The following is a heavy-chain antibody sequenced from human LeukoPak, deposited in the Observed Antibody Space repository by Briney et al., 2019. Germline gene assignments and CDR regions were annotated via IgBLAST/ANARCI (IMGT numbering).Heavy chain of an antibody. D-gene: IGHD1-1*01. CDR1: GFTFSSYW. CDR2: INQDGGEK. V-gene: IGHV3-7*01. CDR3: ARGKATSGMSAGY. Sequence: GGSLRLSCAASGFTFSSYWMSWGRQAPGKGPEWVVNINQDGGEKYYVDSVKGRFTISRGNAKNSLYLQMNSLRAEDTAVYYCARGKATSGMSAGYWGQGTLVIVSS. J-gene: IGHJ4*02.